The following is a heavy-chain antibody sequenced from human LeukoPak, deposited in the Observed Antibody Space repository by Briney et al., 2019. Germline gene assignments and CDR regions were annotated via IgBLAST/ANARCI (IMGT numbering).Heavy chain of an antibody. J-gene: IGHJ3*02. CDR2: IYYSGST. D-gene: IGHD3-16*01. Sequence: SETLSLTCTVSGGSISSYYWSWIRQPPGKGLEWIGYIYYSGSTNCNPSLKSRVTISVDTSKNQFSLKLSSVTAADTAVYYCARGLSLYAFDIWGQGTMVTVSS. CDR3: ARGLSLYAFDI. CDR1: GGSISSYY. V-gene: IGHV4-59*01.